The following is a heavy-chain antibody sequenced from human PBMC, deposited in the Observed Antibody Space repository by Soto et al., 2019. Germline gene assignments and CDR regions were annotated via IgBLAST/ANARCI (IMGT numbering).Heavy chain of an antibody. J-gene: IGHJ6*03. D-gene: IGHD6-13*01. CDR3: ARLGSSSQIYYYYYMDV. V-gene: IGHV4-39*07. CDR1: GGSISSSSYY. CDR2: IDYSGST. Sequence: ASETLSLTCTVSGGSISSSSYYWGWIRQPPGKGLEWIGSIDYSGSTNYNPSLKSRVTISVDTSKNQFSLKLSSVTAADTAVYYCARLGSSSQIYYYYYMDVWGKGTTVTVSS.